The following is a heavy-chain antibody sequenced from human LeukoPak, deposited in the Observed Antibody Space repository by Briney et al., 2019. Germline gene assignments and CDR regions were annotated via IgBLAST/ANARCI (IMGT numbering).Heavy chain of an antibody. CDR3: ARDFLGIAAAESWFDP. Sequence: GASVKVSCKASGYTFTSYYMHWVRQAPGQGLEWMGIINPSGGSTSYAQKFQGRVTMTRDTSTSTVYMELSSLRSEDTAVYYCARDFLGIAAAESWFDPWGQGTLVTVSS. D-gene: IGHD6-13*01. J-gene: IGHJ5*02. V-gene: IGHV1-46*01. CDR2: INPSGGST. CDR1: GYTFTSYY.